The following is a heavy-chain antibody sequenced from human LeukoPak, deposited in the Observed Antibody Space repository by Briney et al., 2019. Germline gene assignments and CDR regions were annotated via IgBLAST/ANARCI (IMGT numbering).Heavy chain of an antibody. J-gene: IGHJ4*02. CDR2: IGAAGEM. V-gene: IGHV3-13*01. CDR3: VRRLRGWSSGFDY. Sequence: GGSLRLSCAASGXTFSSYDXXWXXXAXGXGLXWVSTIGAAGEMFYPGSVKGRFTISRDDAKNSMYLQMNSLRAGDTAVYYCVRRLRGWSSGFDYWGQGILVTVSS. D-gene: IGHD6-19*01. CDR1: GXTFSSYD.